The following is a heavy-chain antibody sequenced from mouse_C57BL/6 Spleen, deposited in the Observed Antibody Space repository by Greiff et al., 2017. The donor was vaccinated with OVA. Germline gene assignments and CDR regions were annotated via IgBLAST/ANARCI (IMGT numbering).Heavy chain of an antibody. CDR1: GYTFTSYW. J-gene: IGHJ3*01. CDR3: ATVDSSGYFAY. V-gene: IGHV1-52*01. CDR2: IDPSDSET. D-gene: IGHD3-2*02. Sequence: QVQLQQSGAELVRPGSSVKLSCKASGYTFTSYWMHWVKQRPIQGLEWIGNIDPSDSETHYNQKFKDKATLTVDKSSSTAYMQLSSLTSEDSAVYYCATVDSSGYFAYWGQGTLVTVSA.